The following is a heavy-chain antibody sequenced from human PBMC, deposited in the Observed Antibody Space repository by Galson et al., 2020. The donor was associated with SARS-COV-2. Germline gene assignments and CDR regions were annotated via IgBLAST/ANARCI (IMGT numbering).Heavy chain of an antibody. CDR1: GGSISSSNW. Sequence: SETLSLTCAVSGGSISSSNWWSWVRQPPGKGLEWIGEIYHSGSTNYNPSLKSRVTISVDKSKNQFSLKLSSVTAADTAVYYCARSYCGGDCYSVPWGVEGFDYWGQGTLVTVSS. J-gene: IGHJ4*02. CDR3: ARSYCGGDCYSVPWGVEGFDY. V-gene: IGHV4-4*02. D-gene: IGHD2-21*02. CDR2: IYHSGST.